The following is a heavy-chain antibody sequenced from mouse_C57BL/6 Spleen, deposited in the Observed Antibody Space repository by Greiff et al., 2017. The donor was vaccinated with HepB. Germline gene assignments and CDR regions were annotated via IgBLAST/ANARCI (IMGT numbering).Heavy chain of an antibody. Sequence: EVQLQESGPELVKPGASVKIPCKASGYTFTDYNMDWVKQSHGKSLEWIGDINPNNGGTIYNQKFKGKATLTVDKSSSTAYMELRSLTSEDTAVYYCARGRKFYYGYDGGFAYWGQGTLVTVSA. J-gene: IGHJ3*01. D-gene: IGHD2-2*01. CDR3: ARGRKFYYGYDGGFAY. CDR1: GYTFTDYN. CDR2: INPNNGGT. V-gene: IGHV1-18*01.